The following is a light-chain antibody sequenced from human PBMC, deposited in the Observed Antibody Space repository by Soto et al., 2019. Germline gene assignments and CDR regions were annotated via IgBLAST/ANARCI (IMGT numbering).Light chain of an antibody. J-gene: IGKJ2*03. CDR2: DAS. CDR1: QSIGSW. Sequence: DIQMTQSPSTLSASVGDRVTITCRASQSIGSWLAWYQQKPGKAPKLLIYDASSLESGVPSRFSGSGSGTEFTLTISSLQPDDFATYYCQQYNSYGFGQGTKLEIK. V-gene: IGKV1-5*01. CDR3: QQYNSYG.